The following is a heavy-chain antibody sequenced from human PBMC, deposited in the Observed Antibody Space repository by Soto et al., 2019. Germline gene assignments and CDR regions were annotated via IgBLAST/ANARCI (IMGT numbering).Heavy chain of an antibody. D-gene: IGHD6-13*01. CDR3: AGEVRAAVGTFDY. CDR1: GYTFTGYY. J-gene: IGHJ4*02. V-gene: IGHV1-2*02. Sequence: GASVKVSCRASGYTFTGYYMHWVRQAPGQGLEWMGWINPNSGGTNYAQKFQGRVTITADKSTSTAYMELSSLRSEDTAVYYCAGEVRAAVGTFDYWGQGTLVPVSS. CDR2: INPNSGGT.